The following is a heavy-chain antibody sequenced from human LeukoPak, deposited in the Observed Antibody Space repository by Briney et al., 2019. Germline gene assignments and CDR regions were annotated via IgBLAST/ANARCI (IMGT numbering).Heavy chain of an antibody. Sequence: ASVKVSCKASGYTFTGYYVHWVRQAPGQGLEWMGWINPNSGGTNYAQKFQGRVTMTRDTSISTAYMELSRLRSDDTAVYYCAREFGEWDAFDIWGQGTMVTVSS. D-gene: IGHD3-10*01. CDR3: AREFGEWDAFDI. V-gene: IGHV1-2*02. J-gene: IGHJ3*02. CDR1: GYTFTGYY. CDR2: INPNSGGT.